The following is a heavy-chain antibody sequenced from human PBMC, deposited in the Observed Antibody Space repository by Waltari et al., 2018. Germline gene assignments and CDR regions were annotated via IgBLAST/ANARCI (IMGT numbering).Heavy chain of an antibody. CDR2: IWYDGSNK. J-gene: IGHJ4*02. CDR3: ARAGDYYDSSGSHYFDY. CDR1: GFTFSSYG. Sequence: QVQLVESGGGVVQPGRSLRLSCAASGFTFSSYGMHWVRQAPGKGLEWGAVIWYDGSNKYYADSVKGRFTISRDNSKNTLYLQMNSLRAEDTAVYYCARAGDYYDSSGSHYFDYWGQGTLVTVSS. V-gene: IGHV3-33*01. D-gene: IGHD3-22*01.